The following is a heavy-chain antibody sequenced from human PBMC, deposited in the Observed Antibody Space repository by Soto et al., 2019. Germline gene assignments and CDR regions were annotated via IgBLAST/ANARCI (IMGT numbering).Heavy chain of an antibody. D-gene: IGHD1-1*01. CDR3: ATQLAGGNWFDP. V-gene: IGHV4-39*01. CDR1: GGSISSSSYY. CDR2: IYYSGST. Sequence: QLQLQESGPGLVKPSETLSLTCTVSGGSISSSSYYWGWIRQPPGKGLEWIGSIYYSGSTYYNPSLKRRVTISVDTSKNQSSLKLSSVTAADTAVYYCATQLAGGNWFDPWGPGTLVTVSS. J-gene: IGHJ5*02.